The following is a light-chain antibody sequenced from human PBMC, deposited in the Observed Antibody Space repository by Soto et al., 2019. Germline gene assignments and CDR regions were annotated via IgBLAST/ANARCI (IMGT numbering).Light chain of an antibody. V-gene: IGLV2-14*01. CDR3: SSYTTSNTV. J-gene: IGLJ2*01. Sequence: QSALTQPASVSGSPGQSIIISRTGTSSDVGGYNSVSWYQQHPGKAPKLSIYDVSNRPSGVSNRFSGSKSGNTASLTISGLQAEDEAAYSCSSYTTSNTVFGGGTQLTVL. CDR1: SSDVGGYNS. CDR2: DVS.